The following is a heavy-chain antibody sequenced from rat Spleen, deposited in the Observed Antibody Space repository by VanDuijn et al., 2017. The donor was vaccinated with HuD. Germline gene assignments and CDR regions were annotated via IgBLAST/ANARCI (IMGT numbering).Heavy chain of an antibody. D-gene: IGHD1-6*01. CDR1: GFTFSNYY. CDR2: ISTGGGNT. J-gene: IGHJ4*01. CDR3: ARSAILRIVRDVMDA. Sequence: EVQLVESGGGLVQPGRSMKLSCAASGFTFSNYYMAWVRQAPTKGLEWVASISTGGGNTYYRDSVKGRFTISRDNAKSTLYLQMDSLRSEDTATYYCARSAILRIVRDVMDAWGQGTSVTVSS. V-gene: IGHV5-25*01.